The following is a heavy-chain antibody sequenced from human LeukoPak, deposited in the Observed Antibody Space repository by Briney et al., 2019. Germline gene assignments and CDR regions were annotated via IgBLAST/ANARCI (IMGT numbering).Heavy chain of an antibody. V-gene: IGHV3-21*01. CDR3: ARDQYGDYALDY. Sequence: PGRSLRLSCAASGFIFSSYGMHWVRQAPGKGLEWVSSISSISYIYYADSVKGRFTISRDTAKNSLYLQMNSLRAEDTAVYYCARDQYGDYALDYWGQGTLVTVSS. CDR2: ISSISYI. J-gene: IGHJ4*02. D-gene: IGHD4-17*01. CDR1: GFIFSSYG.